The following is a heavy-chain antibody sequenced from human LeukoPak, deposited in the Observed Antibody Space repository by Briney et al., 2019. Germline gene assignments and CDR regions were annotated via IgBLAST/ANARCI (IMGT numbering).Heavy chain of an antibody. Sequence: SETLSLTCAVSGGSISSGGYSWSWIRQPPGKDLEWIGYIYHSGSTYYNPSPKSRVTISVDRSKNQFSLKLSSVTAADTAVYYCVAVTTREHFDYWGQGTLVTVSS. V-gene: IGHV4-30-2*01. D-gene: IGHD4-17*01. CDR3: VAVTTREHFDY. CDR1: GGSISSGGYS. CDR2: IYHSGST. J-gene: IGHJ4*02.